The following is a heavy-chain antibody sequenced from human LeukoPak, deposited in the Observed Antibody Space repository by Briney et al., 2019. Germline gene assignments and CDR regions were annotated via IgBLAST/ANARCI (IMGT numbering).Heavy chain of an antibody. D-gene: IGHD3-10*01. Sequence: PGGSLRLSCAASGFTVSSNYMSWVRQAPGKGLEWVSVVYSGGSTYYADSVKGRFTISRDNSKNTLYLQMNSLRAEDTAVYYCASLALFLYGSGGIEDYWGQGTLVTVSS. CDR3: ASLALFLYGSGGIEDY. CDR1: GFTVSSNY. CDR2: VYSGGST. V-gene: IGHV3-53*01. J-gene: IGHJ4*02.